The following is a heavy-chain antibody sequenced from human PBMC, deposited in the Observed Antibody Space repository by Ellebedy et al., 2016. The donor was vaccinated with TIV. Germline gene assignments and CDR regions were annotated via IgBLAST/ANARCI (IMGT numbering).Heavy chain of an antibody. D-gene: IGHD1-26*01. J-gene: IGHJ6*02. V-gene: IGHV3-74*01. CDR2: INSDGSST. CDR1: GFSLSKNW. Sequence: GGSLRLSXAGSGFSLSKNWMHWVRQAPGKGLVWVSRINSDGSSTIYVDSVKGRFTISRDNAKNTLYLQMNSLRAEDTAVYYCSSSSGSYYGYYYGMDVWGQGTTVTVSS. CDR3: SSSSGSYYGYYYGMDV.